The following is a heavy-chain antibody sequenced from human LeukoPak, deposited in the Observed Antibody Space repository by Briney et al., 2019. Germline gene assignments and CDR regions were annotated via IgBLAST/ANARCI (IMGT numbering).Heavy chain of an antibody. D-gene: IGHD3-22*01. CDR2: IRSKTNNYAT. CDR1: GXTFSGSD. J-gene: IGHJ3*02. V-gene: IGHV3-73*01. CDR3: TRHNYDRSGYGAFDI. Sequence: PGGSLRLSWAASGXTFSGSDVHWVRQASGKGLEWVGHIRSKTNNYATADAASVKGRFTFSRDDSKNTAYIQMNSLKTEDTAVYYCTRHNYDRSGYGAFDIWGQGTMVTVSS.